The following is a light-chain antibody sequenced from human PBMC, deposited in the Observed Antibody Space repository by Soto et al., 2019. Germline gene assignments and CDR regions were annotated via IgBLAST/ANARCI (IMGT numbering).Light chain of an antibody. Sequence: EIVLTQSPGTLSLSPGERATLSCRASQSVSSSYLAWYQQKPGQAPSLLIYGASSRATGIPDRFIGSGSGTDFTVTISRLESEDFAVYYCQQYCSSPIFTFGPGTKVDIK. V-gene: IGKV3-20*01. CDR1: QSVSSSY. CDR3: QQYCSSPIFT. J-gene: IGKJ3*01. CDR2: GAS.